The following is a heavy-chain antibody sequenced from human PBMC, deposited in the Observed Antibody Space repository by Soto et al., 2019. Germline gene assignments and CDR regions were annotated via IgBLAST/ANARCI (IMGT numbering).Heavy chain of an antibody. V-gene: IGHV3-30*18. CDR2: ISYDGSNK. CDR3: AKDRTVSGTTSIDY. J-gene: IGHJ4*02. CDR1: GFTFSSYG. Sequence: QVQLVESGGGVVQPGRSLRLSCAASGFTFSSYGMHWVRQAPGKGLEWVAVISYDGSNKYYADSVKGRFTISRDNSKNTLYLQLNSLRAEDTAVYYCAKDRTVSGTTSIDYWGQGTLVTVSS. D-gene: IGHD1-1*01.